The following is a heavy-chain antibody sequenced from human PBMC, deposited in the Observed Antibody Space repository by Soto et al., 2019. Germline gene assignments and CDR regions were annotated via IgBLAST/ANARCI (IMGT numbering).Heavy chain of an antibody. CDR1: GYTFSNYG. D-gene: IGHD2-2*01. CDR3: ARVVPGAEAWFGP. Sequence: QVKLVQSGGEVKRPGASVKVSCKTSGYTFSNYGITWVRQAPGQPLEWLGWISLYSDGANYAQKFQGRVSMTTDTSTHTAYMELRSLRSDDTAVYYCARVVPGAEAWFGPWGQGTLVTVSS. J-gene: IGHJ5*02. V-gene: IGHV1-18*01. CDR2: ISLYSDGA.